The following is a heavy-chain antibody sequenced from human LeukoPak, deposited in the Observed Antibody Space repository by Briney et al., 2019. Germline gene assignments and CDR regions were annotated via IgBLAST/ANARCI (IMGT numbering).Heavy chain of an antibody. D-gene: IGHD6-19*01. CDR3: ARGPRIAVAGVEENYFGY. V-gene: IGHV1-46*01. Sequence: ASVKVSCKASGYTFTSYYMHWVRQAPGQGLEWMGIINPSGGSTSYAQKFQGRVTMTRDTSTSTVYMELSSLRSEDTAVYYCARGPRIAVAGVEENYFGYWGQGTLVTVSS. CDR1: GYTFTSYY. J-gene: IGHJ4*02. CDR2: INPSGGST.